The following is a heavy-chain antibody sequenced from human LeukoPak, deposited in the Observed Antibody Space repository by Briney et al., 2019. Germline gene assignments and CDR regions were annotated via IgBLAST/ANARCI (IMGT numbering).Heavy chain of an antibody. V-gene: IGHV3-23*01. CDR3: ARGPVITFGY. Sequence: GGSLKLSCAASGFTFSSYAMNFNSSGGGTYYADSVKGRFTISRDNSKNTLYLQMNSLRAEDTAVYYCARGPVITFGYWGQGTLVTVSS. CDR1: GFTFSSYA. D-gene: IGHD3-16*01. CDR2: NSSGGGT. J-gene: IGHJ4*02.